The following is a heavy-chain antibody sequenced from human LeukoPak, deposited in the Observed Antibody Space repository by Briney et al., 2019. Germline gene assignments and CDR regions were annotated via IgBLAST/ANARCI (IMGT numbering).Heavy chain of an antibody. CDR1: GGSISSGDYY. D-gene: IGHD3-22*01. CDR2: IYYSGST. CDR3: AREGPSHYYDSSGYDNWFDP. V-gene: IGHV4-30-4*01. Sequence: PSETLSLTCTVSGGSISSGDYYWSWIRQPPGKGLEWIGYIYYSGSTYYNPSLKSRVTISVDTSKNQFSLKLSSVTAADTAVYYCAREGPSHYYDSSGYDNWFDPWGQGTLVTVSS. J-gene: IGHJ5*02.